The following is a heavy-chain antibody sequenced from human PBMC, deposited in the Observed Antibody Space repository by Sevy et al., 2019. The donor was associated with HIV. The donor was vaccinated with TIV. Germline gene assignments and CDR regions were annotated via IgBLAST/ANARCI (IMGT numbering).Heavy chain of an antibody. V-gene: IGHV1-18*03. CDR1: GYTFSSYG. D-gene: IGHD6-19*01. Sequence: ASVKVSCKASGYTFSSYGISWVRQAPGQGLEWMGWISTYNGNTNYAQKLQGRVTMTTDTSTSTAYMELRSLRSDDMAVYYCARLELSGSGWYGNGMDVWGQGTTVTVSS. J-gene: IGHJ6*02. CDR2: ISTYNGNT. CDR3: ARLELSGSGWYGNGMDV.